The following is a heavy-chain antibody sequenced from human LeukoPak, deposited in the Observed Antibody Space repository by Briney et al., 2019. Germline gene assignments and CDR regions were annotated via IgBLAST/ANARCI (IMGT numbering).Heavy chain of an antibody. Sequence: GESLKISCKGSGYSFTSYWIGWVRQMPRKGLEWMGIIYPDDSDIRYSPSFQGQVTISADKSTSTAYLQWTSLKASDTAMYYCARPNFGVVSHFNYWGQGTLVTVSS. CDR1: GYSFTSYW. J-gene: IGHJ4*02. CDR2: IYPDDSDI. D-gene: IGHD3-3*01. V-gene: IGHV5-51*01. CDR3: ARPNFGVVSHFNY.